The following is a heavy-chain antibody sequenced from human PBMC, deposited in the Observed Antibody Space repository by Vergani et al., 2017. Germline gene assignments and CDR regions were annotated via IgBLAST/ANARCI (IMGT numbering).Heavy chain of an antibody. CDR1: GGSFSGYY. CDR2: INHSGST. J-gene: IGHJ6*03. D-gene: IGHD2-21*02. Sequence: QVQLQQWGAGLLKPSETLSLTCAVYGGSFSGYYWSWIRQPPGKGLEWIGEINHSGSTNYNPSLKSRVTISVDTSKNQFSLKLSSVTAADTAVYYCARDLEVVTAMPYYYYYYMDVWGKGP. CDR3: ARDLEVVTAMPYYYYYYMDV. V-gene: IGHV4-34*01.